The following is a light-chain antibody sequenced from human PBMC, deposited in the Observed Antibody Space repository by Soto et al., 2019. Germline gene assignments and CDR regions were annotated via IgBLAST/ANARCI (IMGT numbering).Light chain of an antibody. CDR1: QSVTRY. J-gene: IGKJ4*01. Sequence: EIVLTQYTATLSLSPGERATLSCRTSQSVTRYLAWYQQRPGQTPRLLIYDASNRATGIPARFSGSGSGTDFTISINSLESEDFALYSGVPRSTGPVTCGRGTKGEIK. CDR3: VPRSTGPVT. CDR2: DAS. V-gene: IGKV3-11*01.